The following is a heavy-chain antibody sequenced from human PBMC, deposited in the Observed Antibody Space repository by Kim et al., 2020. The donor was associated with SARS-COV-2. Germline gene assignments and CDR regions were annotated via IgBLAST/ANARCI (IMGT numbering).Heavy chain of an antibody. CDR3: ARGNVGDAFDI. V-gene: IGHV4-39*01. J-gene: IGHJ3*02. Sequence: SQTLSLTCTVSGGSISSSSYYWGWIRQPPGKGLEWIGSIYYSGSTYYNPSLKSRVTISVDTSKNQFSLKLSSVTAADTAVYYCARGNVGDAFDIWGQGTM. D-gene: IGHD1-1*01. CDR1: GGSISSSSYY. CDR2: IYYSGST.